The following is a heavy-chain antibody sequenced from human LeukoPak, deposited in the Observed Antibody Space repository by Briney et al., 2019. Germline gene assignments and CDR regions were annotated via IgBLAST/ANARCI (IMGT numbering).Heavy chain of an antibody. V-gene: IGHV3-15*01. CDR2: IKSKTDGGTT. Sequence: GGSLRLSCAASGFTFSSYAMSWVRQAPGKGLEWVGRIKSKTDGGTTDYAAPVKGRFTISRDDSKNTLYLQMNSLKTEDTAVYYCTTPPAYCGGDCYYLDWGQGTLVTVSS. CDR3: TTPPAYCGGDCYYLD. J-gene: IGHJ4*02. D-gene: IGHD2-21*01. CDR1: GFTFSSYA.